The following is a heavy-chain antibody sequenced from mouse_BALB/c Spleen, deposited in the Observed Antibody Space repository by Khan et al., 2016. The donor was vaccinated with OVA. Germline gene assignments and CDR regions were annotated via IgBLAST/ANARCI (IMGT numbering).Heavy chain of an antibody. CDR3: ARDGARDNYAMDY. D-gene: IGHD1-1*02. J-gene: IGHJ4*01. CDR1: GYSITSDYA. Sequence: QLEESGPGLVKPSQSLSLTCTVTGYSITSDYAWNWIRQFPGNKLEWMGYISSSGSTNYNPALKNRISITRDTSKSQFFLQLNSVTTEDTATYYCARDGARDNYAMDYWGQGTSVTVSS. V-gene: IGHV3-2*02. CDR2: ISSSGST.